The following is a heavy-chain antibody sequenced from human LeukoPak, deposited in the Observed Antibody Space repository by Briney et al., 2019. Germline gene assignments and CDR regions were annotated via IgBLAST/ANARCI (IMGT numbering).Heavy chain of an antibody. V-gene: IGHV1-2*02. Sequence: ASVKVSCKASGYTFTGYYIHWVRQAPGQGLEWMGWINPNSGGTNYAQNFQGRVTMTRDTSIGTAYMELTRLRSDDTAIYYCARDRSWYRSNNCFDPWGQGTLVTVSS. D-gene: IGHD6-13*01. CDR1: GYTFTGYY. CDR2: INPNSGGT. CDR3: ARDRSWYRSNNCFDP. J-gene: IGHJ5*02.